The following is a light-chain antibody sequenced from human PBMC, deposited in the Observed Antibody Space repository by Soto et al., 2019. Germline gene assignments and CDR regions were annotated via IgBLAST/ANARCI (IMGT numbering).Light chain of an antibody. CDR1: TGAVTSGHY. V-gene: IGLV7-46*01. J-gene: IGLJ2*01. CDR2: DTS. Sequence: QSVVTQEPSLTVPPGGTVTLTCGSSTGAVTSGHYPYWFQQKPGQAPRTLIYDTSNKHSWTPARFSGSLLGGKAALTLSGAQPEDEAEYYCLLSYSGAWGVVFGGGTKLTVL. CDR3: LLSYSGAWGVV.